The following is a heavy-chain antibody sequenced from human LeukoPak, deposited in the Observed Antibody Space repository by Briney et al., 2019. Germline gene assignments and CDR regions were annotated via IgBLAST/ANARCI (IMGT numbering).Heavy chain of an antibody. D-gene: IGHD6-13*01. Sequence: GGSLRLSCAASGFIFNTFSMNWVRQAPGKGLEWISYISSSGNTIYYADSVKGRFTISRDNAKNSLYLQMNSLRADDTALYYCARVRGLVAAGHYFDYWGQGTLVT. V-gene: IGHV3-48*01. CDR1: GFIFNTFS. CDR3: ARVRGLVAAGHYFDY. J-gene: IGHJ4*02. CDR2: ISSSGNTI.